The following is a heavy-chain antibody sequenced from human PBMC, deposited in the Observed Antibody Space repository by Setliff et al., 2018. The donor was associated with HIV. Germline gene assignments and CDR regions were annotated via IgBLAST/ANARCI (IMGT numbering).Heavy chain of an antibody. Sequence: ASVKVSCKASGYTFTGYYMHWVRQAPGQGLEWMGWINPNSGGTNYAQKFQGWVTMTRDTSISTAYMELSRLRSDDTAVYYCARAPYCSGNRPDYWGQGTLVTVSS. CDR1: GYTFTGYY. V-gene: IGHV1-2*04. D-gene: IGHD3-10*01. J-gene: IGHJ4*02. CDR3: ARAPYCSGNRPDY. CDR2: INPNSGGT.